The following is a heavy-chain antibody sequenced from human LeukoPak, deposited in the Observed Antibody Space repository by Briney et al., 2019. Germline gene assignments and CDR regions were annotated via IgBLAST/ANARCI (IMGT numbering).Heavy chain of an antibody. CDR3: ARDRTPYYYGSGSYLYYYMDV. CDR1: GGSISSFY. V-gene: IGHV4-4*07. CDR2: IFTSGST. J-gene: IGHJ6*03. Sequence: SETLSLTCTVSGGSISSFYWSWIRQPAGKGLEWIGRIFTSGSTNYNPSLKNRVTMSVDTSKNQFSLKLSSVTAADTAVYYCARDRTPYYYGSGSYLYYYMDVWGKGTTVTISS. D-gene: IGHD3-10*01.